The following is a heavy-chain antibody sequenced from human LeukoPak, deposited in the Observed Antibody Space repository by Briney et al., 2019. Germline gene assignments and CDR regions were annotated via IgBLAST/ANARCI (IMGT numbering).Heavy chain of an antibody. J-gene: IGHJ4*02. V-gene: IGHV4-59*01. Sequence: SETLSLTCSVSGGSISSYYWSWIRQPPGKGLEWIGYIYYSGSTNYNPSLRSRVTISVDPSKNQFSLILSSVTAADTAVYYCARTIRDCSGGRCYSFDYWGQGTLVTVSS. CDR3: ARTIRDCSGGRCYSFDY. CDR1: GGSISSYY. D-gene: IGHD2-15*01. CDR2: IYYSGST.